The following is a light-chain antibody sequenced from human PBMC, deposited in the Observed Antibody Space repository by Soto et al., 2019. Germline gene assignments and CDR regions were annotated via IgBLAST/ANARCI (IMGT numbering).Light chain of an antibody. CDR1: SSDVGGYNY. V-gene: IGLV2-14*01. Sequence: QSVLTQPASVSGSPGQSITISCTGTSSDVGGYNYVSWYQQHPGKAPKLMIYDVSNRPSGVSNRFSGSKSANTASLTISGLQAEDEADYYCSSYTCSSTYVLFGGGTKLTVL. J-gene: IGLJ2*01. CDR2: DVS. CDR3: SSYTCSSTYVL.